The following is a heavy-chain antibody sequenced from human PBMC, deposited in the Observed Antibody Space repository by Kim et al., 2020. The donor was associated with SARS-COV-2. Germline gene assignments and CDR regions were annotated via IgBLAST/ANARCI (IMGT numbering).Heavy chain of an antibody. V-gene: IGHV4-4*09. CDR2: GIP. J-gene: IGHJ5*01. D-gene: IGHD2-8*01. CDR3: ARWHNGGDS. Sequence: GIPTYNPPLKGRVTISVDTSKNQFSLRLSSVTATDTAVYYCARWHNGGDSWVQGTLVTVSS.